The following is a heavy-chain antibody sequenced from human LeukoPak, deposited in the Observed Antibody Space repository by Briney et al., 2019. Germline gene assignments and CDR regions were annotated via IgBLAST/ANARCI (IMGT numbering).Heavy chain of an antibody. CDR2: IVVGSGNT. Sequence: SVKVSCKASGFTFPSSAVQWVRQARGQRLEWIGWIVVGSGNTNYAQKFQERVTITRDMSTSTAYMELSSLRSEDTAVYYCAAGEDTAMVPFDYWGQGTLVTVSS. D-gene: IGHD5-18*01. CDR3: AAGEDTAMVPFDY. CDR1: GFTFPSSA. V-gene: IGHV1-58*01. J-gene: IGHJ4*02.